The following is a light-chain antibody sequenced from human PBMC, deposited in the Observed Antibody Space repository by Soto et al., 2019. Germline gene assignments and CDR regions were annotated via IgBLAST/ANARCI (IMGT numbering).Light chain of an antibody. CDR3: QQCYSIPLA. CDR1: QNIGRN. CDR2: TVS. J-gene: IGKJ4*01. V-gene: IGKV1-39*01. Sequence: DIQMTKFPSCLSTSVGDRVAITCLPSQNIGRNLNWYQQKPGKAPKILIYTVSKLQTGVPLRFSGRGSGTEFTLIISALKPEDFATYYCQQCYSIPLAFGGGTKVDI.